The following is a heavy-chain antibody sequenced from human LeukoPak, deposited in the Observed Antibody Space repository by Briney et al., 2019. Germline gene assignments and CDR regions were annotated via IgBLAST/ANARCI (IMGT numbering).Heavy chain of an antibody. CDR1: GYSISSGYY. Sequence: PSETLSLTCAVSGYSISSGYYWGWIRQPPGKGLEWIGNIFHSGSTYQNPSVKSRVTIPLETAKNNVSLKMNTVSAADRAVYYCARSACDLGDEYYFNYWGQGTLVTVSS. CDR3: ARSACDLGDEYYFNY. CDR2: IFHSGST. D-gene: IGHD4-17*01. J-gene: IGHJ4*02. V-gene: IGHV4-38-2*01.